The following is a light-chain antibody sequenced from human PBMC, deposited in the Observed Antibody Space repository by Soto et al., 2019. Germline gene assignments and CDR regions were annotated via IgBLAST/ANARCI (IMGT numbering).Light chain of an antibody. CDR3: QQLFDSPIT. CDR1: QVISTS. J-gene: IGKJ5*01. V-gene: IGKV1-9*01. Sequence: DIQLTQSPSFLSPSIVDSVTITFRASQVISTSLAWYQVKPGKAPKLLIYAASTLESGVPSRFRATVSGTESSLTITSLQPEDFATYYCQQLFDSPITFGQGTRLEIK. CDR2: AAS.